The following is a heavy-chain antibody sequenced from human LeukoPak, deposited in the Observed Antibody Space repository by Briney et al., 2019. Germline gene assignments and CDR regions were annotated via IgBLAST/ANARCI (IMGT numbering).Heavy chain of an antibody. V-gene: IGHV3-7*01. D-gene: IGHD6-13*01. Sequence: PGGSLRLSCAASGFTFSSYWMSWVRQAPGKGLEWVANIKQDGSEKYYVDSVKGRFTISRDTSKNIVYLQMNSLSAEDTAVYYCAGADASTWHGAKYWGQGTLVTVSS. J-gene: IGHJ4*02. CDR2: IKQDGSEK. CDR1: GFTFSSYW. CDR3: AGADASTWHGAKY.